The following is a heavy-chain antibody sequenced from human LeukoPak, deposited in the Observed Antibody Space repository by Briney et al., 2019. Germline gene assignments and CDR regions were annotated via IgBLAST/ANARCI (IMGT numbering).Heavy chain of an antibody. Sequence: SGGSLRLSCAASGFTFSSYWMHWVRHTPGKGLVWVSRIKGDGSSTSYADSVKGRFTISRDNSKDTVYLQMNSLRAEDTAVYHCAQGASPDCWGQGTRVTVSS. CDR3: AQGASPDC. CDR2: IKGDGSST. D-gene: IGHD4/OR15-4a*01. V-gene: IGHV3-74*01. J-gene: IGHJ4*02. CDR1: GFTFSSYW.